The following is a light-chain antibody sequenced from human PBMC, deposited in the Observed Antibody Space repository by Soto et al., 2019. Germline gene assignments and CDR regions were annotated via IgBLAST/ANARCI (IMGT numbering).Light chain of an antibody. CDR3: QQYGSSPRT. J-gene: IGKJ1*01. V-gene: IGKV3-20*01. CDR1: QSVAINY. Sequence: EIVLTQSPGTLSLSPGERATLPCRASQSVAINYLAWYQQKPGQAPRLLIYGASRRATGIPDRFSGSGSGTDFTLSISRLEPEDFAVYYCQQYGSSPRTFGQGTKVDIK. CDR2: GAS.